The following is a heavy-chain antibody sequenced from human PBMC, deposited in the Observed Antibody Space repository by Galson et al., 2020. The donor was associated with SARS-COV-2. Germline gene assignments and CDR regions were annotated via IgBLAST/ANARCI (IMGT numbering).Heavy chain of an antibody. CDR3: ATAPGIAAAGTGWFDP. V-gene: IGHV1-24*01. Sequence: GKGLEWMGGFDPEDGETIYAQKFQGRVTMTEDTSTDTAYMELSSLRSEDTAVYYCATAPGIAAAGTGWFDPWGQGTLVTVSS. D-gene: IGHD6-13*01. CDR2: FDPEDGET. J-gene: IGHJ5*02.